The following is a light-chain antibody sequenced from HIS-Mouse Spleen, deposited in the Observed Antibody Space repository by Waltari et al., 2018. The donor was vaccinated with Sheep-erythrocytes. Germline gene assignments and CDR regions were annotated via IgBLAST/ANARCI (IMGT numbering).Light chain of an antibody. Sequence: DRVTITCQASQDISNYLNWYQQKPGEAPKLLIYDASNLETGVPSRFSGSGSGTDFTFTISSLQPEDIATYYCQQYDNLLTFGGGTKVEIK. CDR3: QQYDNLLT. CDR1: QDISNY. CDR2: DAS. V-gene: IGKV1-33*01. J-gene: IGKJ4*01.